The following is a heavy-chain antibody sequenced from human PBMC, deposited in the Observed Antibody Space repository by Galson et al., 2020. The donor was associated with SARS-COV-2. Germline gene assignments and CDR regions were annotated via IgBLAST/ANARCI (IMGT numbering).Heavy chain of an antibody. V-gene: IGHV4-34*01. CDR1: GGSFSGYY. CDR2: INHSGST. CDR3: ARGIRQGVRGTRRGYYYGMDV. D-gene: IGHD3-10*01. J-gene: IGHJ6*02. Sequence: ETSETLSLTCAVSGGSFSGYYWSWPRQPPGKGLEWLGEINHSGSTNYNPSLKSRVTISVDTSKNQFSLKLSSVTAADTAVYYCARGIRQGVRGTRRGYYYGMDVWGQGTTVTVSS.